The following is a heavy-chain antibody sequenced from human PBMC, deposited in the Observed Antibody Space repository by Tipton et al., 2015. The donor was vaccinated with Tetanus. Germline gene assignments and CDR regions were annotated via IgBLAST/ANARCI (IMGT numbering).Heavy chain of an antibody. Sequence: SLRLSCAASGFTLGDYAMSWVRQAPGKGLEWVSGIYWNGGTTGYGDSVKGRFTISRDNAKNSLYLQMDSLRAGDTALYYCVKDDKSGCVSWFFALWGRGTLVTVSS. D-gene: IGHD6-19*01. CDR2: IYWNGGTT. J-gene: IGHJ2*01. V-gene: IGHV3-20*04. CDR3: VKDDKSGCVSWFFAL. CDR1: GFTLGDYA.